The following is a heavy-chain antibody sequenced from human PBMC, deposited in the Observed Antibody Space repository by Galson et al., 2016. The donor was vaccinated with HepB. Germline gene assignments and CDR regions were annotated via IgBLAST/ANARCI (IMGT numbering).Heavy chain of an antibody. J-gene: IGHJ4*02. V-gene: IGHV5-51*01. Sequence: QSGAEVKKAGESLKISCKGSGYRFTSYWIAWVRQMPGKGLEWMGIIYPGDSHTTYSPSFQGQVTISADKSISTAYLQWTSLQASDTAIYYCARLIVGSSTYGGLDYWGQGTLVTVSS. CDR1: GYRFTSYW. D-gene: IGHD1-26*01. CDR2: IYPGDSHT. CDR3: ARLIVGSSTYGGLDY.